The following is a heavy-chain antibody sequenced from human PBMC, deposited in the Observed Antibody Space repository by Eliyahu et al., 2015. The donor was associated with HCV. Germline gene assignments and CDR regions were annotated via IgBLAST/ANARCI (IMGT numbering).Heavy chain of an antibody. Sequence: EVQLLESGGGLVQPGGSLRLSCEASGFSFSTYDMXWGRLAPGKGLEWVXVIXKXTDATYYADSVRGRFTISRDNSKNTLYLKMNSLRAEDTAVXYCVKGAWLDHWGQGTLVTVSS. CDR3: VKGAWLDH. CDR1: GFSFSTYD. D-gene: IGHD3-16*01. J-gene: IGHJ4*02. CDR2: IXKXTDAT. V-gene: IGHV3-23*01.